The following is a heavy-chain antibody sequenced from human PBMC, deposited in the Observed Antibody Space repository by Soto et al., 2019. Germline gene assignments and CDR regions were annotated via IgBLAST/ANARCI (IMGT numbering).Heavy chain of an antibody. V-gene: IGHV4-39*02. CDR3: AIDSSSPGAIPDY. J-gene: IGHJ4*02. Sequence: SETLSLTCTVSGGSISSSSYYWGWIRQPPGKGLEWIGSIYYSGSTYYNPSLRSRVTISVDTSKNQFSLKLSSVTAADTAVYYCAIDSSSPGAIPDYWGQGTLVNVSS. D-gene: IGHD6-13*01. CDR1: GGSISSSSYY. CDR2: IYYSGST.